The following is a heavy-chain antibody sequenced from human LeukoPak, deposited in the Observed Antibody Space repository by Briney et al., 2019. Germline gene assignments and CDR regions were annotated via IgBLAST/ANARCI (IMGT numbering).Heavy chain of an antibody. J-gene: IGHJ5*02. CDR3: ARDRNDYDFWSGYYISRAGNNWFDP. CDR2: IIPIFGTA. CDR1: GGTFSSYA. Sequence: ASVKVSCKASGGTFSSYAISWVRQAPGQGLEWMGGIIPIFGTANYAQKFQGRVTITTDESTSTAYMELSSLRSEDTAVYYCARDRNDYDFWSGYYISRAGNNWFDPWGQGTLVTVSS. D-gene: IGHD3-3*01. V-gene: IGHV1-69*05.